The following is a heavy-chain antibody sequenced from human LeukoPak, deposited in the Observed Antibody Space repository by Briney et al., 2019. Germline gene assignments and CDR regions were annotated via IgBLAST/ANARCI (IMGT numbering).Heavy chain of an antibody. V-gene: IGHV5-51*01. CDR2: IYPGGSDT. D-gene: IGHD6-19*01. Sequence: WESLKTSFRGSGYSFSSYWLGWVRPMPGKGLGWGGSIYPGGSDTRYSPSFQGQVTISADKSIRTAYLQWSSLKASDTAMYYCARHGVEGVSTTLGSGFDYWGQGTLVTVSS. CDR3: ARHGVEGVSTTLGSGFDY. CDR1: GYSFSSYW. J-gene: IGHJ4*02.